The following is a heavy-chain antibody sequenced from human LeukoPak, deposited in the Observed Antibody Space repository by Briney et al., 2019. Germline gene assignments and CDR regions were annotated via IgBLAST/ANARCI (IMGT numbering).Heavy chain of an antibody. CDR1: GFSFSNYD. CDR3: ARDHPGPGINWYFDL. V-gene: IGHV3-33*08. Sequence: SGGSLRLSCAASGFSFSNYDMHWVRQAPGKGLEWVAVIWYDGSNKYYADSVKGRFTISRDNSKNTLYLQMNSLRVEDTAVYYCARDHPGPGINWYFDLWGRGTLVTVS. CDR2: IWYDGSNK. D-gene: IGHD1-26*01. J-gene: IGHJ2*01.